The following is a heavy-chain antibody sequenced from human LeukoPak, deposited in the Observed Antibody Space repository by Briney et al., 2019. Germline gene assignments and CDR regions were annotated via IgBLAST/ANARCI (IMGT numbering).Heavy chain of an antibody. CDR3: ARRVVPAANNYYYYYGMDV. Sequence: GESLKISCKGSGYSFTSYWIGWARQMPGKGLEWMGIIYPGDSDTRYSPSFQGQVTISADKSISTAYLQWSSLKASDTAMYYCARRVVPAANNYYYYYGMDVWGQGTTVTVSS. V-gene: IGHV5-51*01. J-gene: IGHJ6*02. CDR2: IYPGDSDT. D-gene: IGHD2-2*01. CDR1: GYSFTSYW.